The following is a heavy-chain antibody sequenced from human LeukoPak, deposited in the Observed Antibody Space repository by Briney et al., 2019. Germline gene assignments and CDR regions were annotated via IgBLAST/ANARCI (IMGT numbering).Heavy chain of an antibody. CDR2: INTNTGNP. CDR3: ARDVSGYLRAAAGIRTFDY. Sequence: ASVKVSCKASGYTFTSYAMNWVRQAPGQGLEWMGWINTNTGNPTYAQGFTGRFVFSLDTSVSTAYLQISSLKAEDTAVYYCARDVSGYLRAAAGIRTFDYWGQGTLVTVSS. CDR1: GYTFTSYA. J-gene: IGHJ4*02. V-gene: IGHV7-4-1*02. D-gene: IGHD6-13*01.